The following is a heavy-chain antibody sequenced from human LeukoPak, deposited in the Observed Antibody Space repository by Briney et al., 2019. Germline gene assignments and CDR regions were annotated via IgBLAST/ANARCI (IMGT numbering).Heavy chain of an antibody. CDR1: GGSISSGSYY. Sequence: RPSETLSLTCTVSGGSISSGSYYWSWIRQPPGKGLEWIGYIYYSGSTNYNPSLKSRVTISVDTSKNQFSLKLSSVTAADTAVYYCARGGDILTGYFGAFDIWGQGTMVTVSS. CDR2: IYYSGST. V-gene: IGHV4-61*01. J-gene: IGHJ3*02. CDR3: ARGGDILTGYFGAFDI. D-gene: IGHD3-9*01.